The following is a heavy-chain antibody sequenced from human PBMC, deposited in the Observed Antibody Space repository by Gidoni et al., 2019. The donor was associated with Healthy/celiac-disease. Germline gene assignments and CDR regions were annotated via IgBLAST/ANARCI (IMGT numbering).Heavy chain of an antibody. CDR2: ISAYNGNT. CDR3: ARALEQWLGGGVDY. V-gene: IGHV1-18*04. Sequence: QVQLGQSGSEVKKHGASVKVPCKDSGYTFPNYVFSWVRQAPGQGLAWMGWISAYNGNTNYARKLQCRVTMTTDTSTSTAYMELRSLRSDDTAVYYCARALEQWLGGGVDYWGQGTLVTVSS. CDR1: GYTFPNYV. D-gene: IGHD6-19*01. J-gene: IGHJ4*02.